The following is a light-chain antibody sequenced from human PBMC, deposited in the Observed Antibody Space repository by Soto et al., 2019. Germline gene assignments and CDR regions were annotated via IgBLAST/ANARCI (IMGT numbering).Light chain of an antibody. CDR2: TNS. CDR3: QSYDTSLSARV. Sequence: QSVLTQPPSVSGAPGQRVTISCTGSSSNFGAGYDVHWYQQLPGTAPKLLIYTNSNRPSGIPDRFSGSKSGTAASLAITGLKAEDAADYCCQSYDTSLSARVFGGGTKLTVL. V-gene: IGLV1-40*01. CDR1: SSNFGAGYD. J-gene: IGLJ3*02.